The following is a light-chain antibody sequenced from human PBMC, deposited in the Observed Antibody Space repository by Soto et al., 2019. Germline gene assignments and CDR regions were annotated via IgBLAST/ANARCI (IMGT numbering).Light chain of an antibody. CDR2: GVS. CDR3: SSYTFGNTGV. V-gene: IGLV2-14*01. CDR1: NSDIGGHNF. Sequence: QSVLTQPASVSESLGQSITISCSGTNSDIGGHNFVSWYQQLPGKTPKVLIYGVSNRPSGISNRFSGSNSGNTASLTISRLQAEDEADYYCSSYTFGNTGVFGGGTKLTVL. J-gene: IGLJ3*02.